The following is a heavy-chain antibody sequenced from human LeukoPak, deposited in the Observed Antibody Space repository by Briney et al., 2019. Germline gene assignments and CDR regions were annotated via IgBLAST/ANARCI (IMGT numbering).Heavy chain of an antibody. CDR1: GFTFSSYA. CDR3: ARAGAVAPYYFDY. Sequence: TGGSLRLSCAASGFTFSSYAMHWVRQAPGKGLEWVAVISYDGSNKYYADSVKGRFTISRDNSKNTLYLQMNSLRAEDTAVYYCARAGAVAPYYFDYWGQGTLVTVSS. J-gene: IGHJ4*02. V-gene: IGHV3-30-3*01. CDR2: ISYDGSNK. D-gene: IGHD6-19*01.